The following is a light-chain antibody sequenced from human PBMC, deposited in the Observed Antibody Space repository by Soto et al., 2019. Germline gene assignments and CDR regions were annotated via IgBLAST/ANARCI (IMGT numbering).Light chain of an antibody. J-gene: IGKJ5*01. CDR3: QQRSNWPPIT. CDR1: QSVRDN. Sequence: EILLTQSPATLAVSPGEGATLSCRASQSVRDNLAWYQQKPGQAPRLLIYRASTRATGVPARFSGSGSGTDFTLTISSLEPEDFAVYYCQQRSNWPPITFGQGTRRRL. V-gene: IGKV3-11*01. CDR2: RAS.